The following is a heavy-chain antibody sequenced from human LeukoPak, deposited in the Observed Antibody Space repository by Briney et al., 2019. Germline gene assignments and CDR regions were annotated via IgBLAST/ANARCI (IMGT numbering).Heavy chain of an antibody. D-gene: IGHD2-15*01. CDR1: GFTFSSYG. CDR3: MVVVAATGGFDY. V-gene: IGHV3-30*02. Sequence: GGSLRLSCAASGFTFSSYGMHWVRQAPGKGLVWVAFIRYDGSNKYYADSVKGRFTISRDNSKNTLYLQMNSLRAEDTAVYYCMVVVAATGGFDYWGQGTLVTVSS. CDR2: IRYDGSNK. J-gene: IGHJ4*02.